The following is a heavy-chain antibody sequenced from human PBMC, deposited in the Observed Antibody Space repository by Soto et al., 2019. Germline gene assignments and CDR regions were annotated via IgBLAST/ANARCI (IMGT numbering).Heavy chain of an antibody. CDR3: ARETYYDFWSGYSGWFDP. Sequence: SVKVSCKASGYTFTSYGISWVRQAPGQGLEWMGWISAYNGNTNYAQKLQGRVTMTTDTSTSTAYMELRSLRSDDTAVYYCARETYYDFWSGYSGWFDPWGQGTLVTVSS. D-gene: IGHD3-3*01. J-gene: IGHJ5*02. CDR2: ISAYNGNT. CDR1: GYTFTSYG. V-gene: IGHV1-18*01.